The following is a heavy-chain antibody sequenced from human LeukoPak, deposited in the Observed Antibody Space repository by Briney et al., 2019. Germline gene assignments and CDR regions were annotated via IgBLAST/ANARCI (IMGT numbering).Heavy chain of an antibody. Sequence: SETLSLTCTVSGGSISSGDYYWSWIRQHPGKGLEWIGYIYYSGSTYYNPSLKSRVTISVDTSKNQFSLKLSSVTAADTAVYYCARGGYSYANGAIPFVDYWGQGTLVTVSS. D-gene: IGHD5-18*01. CDR3: ARGGYSYANGAIPFVDY. CDR1: GGSISSGDYY. CDR2: IYYSGST. J-gene: IGHJ4*02. V-gene: IGHV4-31*03.